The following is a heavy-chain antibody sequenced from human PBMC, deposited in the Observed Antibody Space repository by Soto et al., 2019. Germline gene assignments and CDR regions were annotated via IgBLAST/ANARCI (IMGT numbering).Heavy chain of an antibody. D-gene: IGHD5-18*01. CDR1: GYTFTSYG. CDR2: ISAYNGNT. J-gene: IGHJ4*02. Sequence: QVQLVQSGAEVKKPGASVKVSCKASGYTFTSYGISWVRQAPGQGLEYMGWISAYNGNTNYAQNLQGRVTMTTDTNPSTAYRVRGSLRSDDTAVYDSARGGRNTAEAYWGQGTLVTVSS. V-gene: IGHV1-18*01. CDR3: ARGGRNTAEAY.